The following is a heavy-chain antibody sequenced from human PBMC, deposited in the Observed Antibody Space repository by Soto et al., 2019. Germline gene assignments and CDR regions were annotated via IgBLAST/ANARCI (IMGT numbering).Heavy chain of an antibody. CDR3: ASVKIWGSYRYPFSDY. J-gene: IGHJ4*02. CDR1: GFTFSSYW. V-gene: IGHV3-74*01. D-gene: IGHD3-16*02. Sequence: EVQLVESGGGLVQPGGSLRLSCAASGFTFSSYWMHWVRQAPGKGLVLVSRINSDGSSTSYADSVKGRFTISRDNAKNTLYLQMNSLRAEDTAVYYCASVKIWGSYRYPFSDYWGQGTLVTVSS. CDR2: INSDGSST.